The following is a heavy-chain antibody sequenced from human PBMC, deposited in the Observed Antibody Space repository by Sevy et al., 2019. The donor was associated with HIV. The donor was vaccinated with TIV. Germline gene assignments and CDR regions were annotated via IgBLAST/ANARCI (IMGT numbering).Heavy chain of an antibody. CDR3: AKGSRSGLVQLPRDYYFDS. CDR2: ISGSGGTT. CDR1: GFTFKNYA. D-gene: IGHD6-19*01. V-gene: IGHV3-23*01. J-gene: IGHJ4*02. Sequence: GGSLRLSCTASGFTFKNYAVTWVRQAPGKGLECVSTISGSGGTTNYADSVKGRFSICRDNSKNTLYLEMSSLRVEDTALYYCAKGSRSGLVQLPRDYYFDSWGQGTLVTVSS.